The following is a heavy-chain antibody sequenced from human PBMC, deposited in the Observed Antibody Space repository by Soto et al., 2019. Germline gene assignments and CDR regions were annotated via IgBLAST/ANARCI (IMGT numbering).Heavy chain of an antibody. CDR3: ARMVSRMYYYDSQDEYFQH. J-gene: IGHJ1*01. V-gene: IGHV1-3*01. CDR1: GYTFTSYA. D-gene: IGHD3-22*01. Sequence: ASVKVSCKASGYTFTSYAMHWVRQAPGQRLDWMGWINAGNGNTKYSQKFQGRVTITRDTSASTAYMELSSLRSEDTAVYYCARMVSRMYYYDSQDEYFQHWGQRTLVTVSS. CDR2: INAGNGNT.